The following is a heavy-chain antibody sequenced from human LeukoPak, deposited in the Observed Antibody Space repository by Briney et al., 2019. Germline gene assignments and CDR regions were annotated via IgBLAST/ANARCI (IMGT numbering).Heavy chain of an antibody. D-gene: IGHD2-8*02. CDR1: GFVFSNYW. CDR3: ARDNTGSIDH. CDR2: IKSDGSGT. V-gene: IGHV3-74*01. J-gene: IGHJ4*02. Sequence: PGGSLRLSCTASGFVFSNYWMLWVRQAPGKGLEWVSLIKSDGSGTTYTDSMKGRFIISRDNAKNTLYLQMTSLTAEDTAVYYCARDNTGSIDHWGQGTLVTVSS.